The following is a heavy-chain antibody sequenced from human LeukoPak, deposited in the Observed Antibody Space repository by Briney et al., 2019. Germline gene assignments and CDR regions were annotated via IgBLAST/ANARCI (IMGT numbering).Heavy chain of an antibody. CDR3: ARRSSGWYGQDAFDI. Sequence: PSETLSLTCTVSGGSISSSSYYWGWIRQPPWKGLEWIGSIYYSGSTYYNPSLKSRVTISVDTSKNQFSLKLSSVTAADTAVYYCARRSSGWYGQDAFDIWGQGTMVTVSS. D-gene: IGHD6-19*01. CDR1: GGSISSSSYY. J-gene: IGHJ3*02. V-gene: IGHV4-39*01. CDR2: IYYSGST.